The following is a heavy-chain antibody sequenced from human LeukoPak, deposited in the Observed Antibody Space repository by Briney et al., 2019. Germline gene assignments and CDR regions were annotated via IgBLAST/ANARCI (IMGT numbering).Heavy chain of an antibody. J-gene: IGHJ4*02. CDR2: IYYSGST. Sequence: PSETLSLTCSVSSGSINNLYWSWIRPPPGKELEWIGYIYYSGSTNSNPSLKSRATISIDTSKNQFSLKLTSVTAADTAVYYCARGPGWDWGQGTLVTVS. CDR3: ARGPGWD. CDR1: SGSINNLY. V-gene: IGHV4-59*01. D-gene: IGHD3-16*01.